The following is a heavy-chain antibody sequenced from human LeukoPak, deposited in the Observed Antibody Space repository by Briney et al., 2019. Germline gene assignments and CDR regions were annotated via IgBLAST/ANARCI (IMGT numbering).Heavy chain of an antibody. CDR3: AKDIYGDPAEGMDV. V-gene: IGHV3-11*01. D-gene: IGHD4-17*01. J-gene: IGHJ6*02. Sequence: GGSLRLSCAASGFTFSDYYMSWIRQAPGKGLEWVSYISSSGSTIYYADSVKGRFTISRDNAKNSLYLQMNSLRAEDTALYYCAKDIYGDPAEGMDVWGQGTTVTVSS. CDR2: ISSSGSTI. CDR1: GFTFSDYY.